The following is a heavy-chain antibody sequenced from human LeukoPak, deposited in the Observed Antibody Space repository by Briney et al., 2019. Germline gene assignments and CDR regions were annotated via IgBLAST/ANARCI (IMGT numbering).Heavy chain of an antibody. CDR1: GYIFTTYY. CDR2: IYPSGVTT. J-gene: IGHJ4*02. Sequence: ASVKVSCKTSGYIFTTYYMHWVRQAPGQGLEWIGTIYPSGVTTTYAQNFQGRVTMTRDTSTSTVYMELSSLRSEDTAVYYCARDWELGYWGQGTLVTVSS. V-gene: IGHV1-46*01. D-gene: IGHD1-7*01. CDR3: ARDWELGY.